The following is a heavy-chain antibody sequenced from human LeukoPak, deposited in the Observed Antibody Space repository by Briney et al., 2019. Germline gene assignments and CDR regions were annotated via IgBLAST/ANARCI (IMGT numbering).Heavy chain of an antibody. V-gene: IGHV3-74*01. CDR3: ARDVPYCSSTSCYGGNAFDI. D-gene: IGHD2-2*01. CDR1: GFTFSSYW. J-gene: IGHJ3*02. CDR2: INTDGSST. Sequence: GGSLRLSCAASGFTFSSYWMHWVRQAPGKGLVWVSRINTDGSSTSYADSVKGRFTISRDNAKNTLYLQMNSLRAEDTAVYYCARDVPYCSSTSCYGGNAFDIWGQGTMVTVSS.